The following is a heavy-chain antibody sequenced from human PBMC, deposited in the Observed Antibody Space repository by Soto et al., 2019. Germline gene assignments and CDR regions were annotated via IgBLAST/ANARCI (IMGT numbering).Heavy chain of an antibody. CDR2: INPNSAGT. CDR3: ARLYCTSTSCYRGAFDI. D-gene: IGHD2-2*02. J-gene: IGHJ3*02. V-gene: IGHV1-2*04. Sequence: ASVKVSCKASGYTFTGYYMRWVRQAPGQGLEWMGWINPNSAGTNYAQKFQGWVTMTRDTSISTAYMELSGLRSDDTAVYYCARLYCTSTSCYRGAFDIWGQGTMVTVSS. CDR1: GYTFTGYY.